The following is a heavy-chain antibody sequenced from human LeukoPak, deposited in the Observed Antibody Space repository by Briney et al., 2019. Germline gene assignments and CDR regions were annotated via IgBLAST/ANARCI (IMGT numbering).Heavy chain of an antibody. CDR3: AKVDIVTTIDAGRLVDY. CDR2: ISNDGSNK. Sequence: GGSLRLSCAASGFTFSSYGMQWFRQAPDKGLEWVAAISNDGSNKYYADSVKGRFTISRDNSKNTLYLQMNSLRAEDTAVYYCAKVDIVTTIDAGRLVDYWGQGTLVTVSS. V-gene: IGHV3-30*18. J-gene: IGHJ4*02. D-gene: IGHD5-12*01. CDR1: GFTFSSYG.